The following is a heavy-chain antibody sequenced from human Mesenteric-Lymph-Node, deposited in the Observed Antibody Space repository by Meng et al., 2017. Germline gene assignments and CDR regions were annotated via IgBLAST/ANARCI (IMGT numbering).Heavy chain of an antibody. Sequence: SETLSLTCTVSGDSITSVSSSYYWGWIRQPPGKGLEWIGNIYYSGSTHYSASFRSRVTIEIGTPKNQFSLRLSSVTAADTAVYYCARIGYCSGGSCQYVDYWGQGTLVTVSS. CDR1: GDSITSVSSSYY. D-gene: IGHD2-15*01. V-gene: IGHV4-39*07. J-gene: IGHJ4*02. CDR3: ARIGYCSGGSCQYVDY. CDR2: IYYSGST.